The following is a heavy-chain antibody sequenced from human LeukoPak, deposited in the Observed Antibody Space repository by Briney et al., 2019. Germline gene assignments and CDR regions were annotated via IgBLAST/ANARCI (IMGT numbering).Heavy chain of an antibody. CDR2: IYHTGTT. CDR1: GVSSISIDYY. D-gene: IGHD5/OR15-5a*01. CDR3: ARRVSGVSWYFDL. J-gene: IGHJ2*01. Sequence: SETLSLTCTVSGVSSISIDYYWDWLRQPPGKGPEWIGAIYHTGTTYYNPSLKSRATLSVDTSKNQFSLKLSSVAATDTAVFYCARRVSGVSWYFDLWGRGTLVTVSS. V-gene: IGHV4-39*01.